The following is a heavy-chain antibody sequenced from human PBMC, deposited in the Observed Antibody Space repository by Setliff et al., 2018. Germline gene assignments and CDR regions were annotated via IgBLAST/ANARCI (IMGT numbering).Heavy chain of an antibody. CDR3: RQWFGELSRDY. CDR2: LYGGGNT. V-gene: IGHV3-53*01. Sequence: LRLSCAASGFTVSSNDMSWVRQAPGKGLEWIALLYGGGNTFYADSVRGRFTITGDSSKNAVYLQMNSLRADDTAVYYCRQWFGELSRDYWGPGTLVTVS. CDR1: GFTVSSND. J-gene: IGHJ4*02. D-gene: IGHD3-10*01.